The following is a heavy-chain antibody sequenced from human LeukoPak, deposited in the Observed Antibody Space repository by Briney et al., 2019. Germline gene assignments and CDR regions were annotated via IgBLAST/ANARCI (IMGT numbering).Heavy chain of an antibody. CDR2: ISGSGGST. V-gene: IGHV3-23*01. Sequence: GGSLRLSCAASGFTFSSYAMSWVRQAPGKGLEWVSAISGSGGSTYYADSVKGRFTISRDNSKNTLYLQMNSLRAEDTAVYYCVNYGGNAKSYYFDCWGQGTLVTVSS. CDR3: VNYGGNAKSYYFDC. J-gene: IGHJ4*02. D-gene: IGHD4-23*01. CDR1: GFTFSSYA.